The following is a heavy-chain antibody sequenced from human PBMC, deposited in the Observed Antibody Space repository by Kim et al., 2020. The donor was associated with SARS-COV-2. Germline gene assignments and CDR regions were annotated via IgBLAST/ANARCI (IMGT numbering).Heavy chain of an antibody. CDR3: AKALRKTVSCYSLFDS. V-gene: IGHV3-9*01. CDR2: INCSGRTI. J-gene: IGHJ4*02. D-gene: IGHD2-15*01. CDR1: GFSFGDYA. Sequence: GGSLRLSCAASGFSFGDYAMHWVRQAPGKGLEWVSGINCSGRTINYADSVKGRFTISRDNAKNSLYLQMNSLQTEDTAFYYCAKALRKTVSCYSLFDSCGRGTLVAVAS.